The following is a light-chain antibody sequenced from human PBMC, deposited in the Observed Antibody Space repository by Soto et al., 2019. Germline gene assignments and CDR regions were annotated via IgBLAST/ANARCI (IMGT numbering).Light chain of an antibody. CDR2: EVS. CDR3: TSYTSSSTWV. V-gene: IGLV2-14*01. CDR1: SSDVGGYNY. Sequence: QSALTQPASVSGSPGQSITISCTGTSSDVGGYNYVSWYQQHPGNVPKLMIYEVSNRPSGVSNRFSGSKSGNTASLTISGLQAEDEADYHCTSYTSSSTWVFGGGTKVTVL. J-gene: IGLJ3*02.